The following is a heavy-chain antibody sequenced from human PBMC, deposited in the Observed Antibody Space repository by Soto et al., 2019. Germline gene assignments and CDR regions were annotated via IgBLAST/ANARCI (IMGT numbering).Heavy chain of an antibody. V-gene: IGHV1-3*01. D-gene: IGHD6-13*01. CDR3: ARDVAAAAP. J-gene: IGHJ5*02. CDR2: INAGNGNT. CDR1: GYTFTSYA. Sequence: QVQLVQSGAEVKKPGASVKVSCKASGYTFTSYAMHWVRQAPGPRLEWMGGINAGNGNTKYSQKFQGRVTITKDTSASTAYMELSSPRSEDTAVYYCARDVAAAAPWGQGALVTVSS.